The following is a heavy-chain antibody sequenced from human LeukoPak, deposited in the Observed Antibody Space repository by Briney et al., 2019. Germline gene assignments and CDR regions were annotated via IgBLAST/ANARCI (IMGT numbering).Heavy chain of an antibody. D-gene: IGHD3-10*01. Sequence: GGSLRLSCAASGFTFSNYDMHWVRQATGKGLEWVSGIGRAGDTNYPGSVKGRFTISRENAKNSLYLQMDSLRAGDTAVYYCARGVPGGLDYWGQGTLVTVSS. CDR3: ARGVPGGLDY. CDR2: IGRAGDT. J-gene: IGHJ4*02. V-gene: IGHV3-13*04. CDR1: GFTFSNYD.